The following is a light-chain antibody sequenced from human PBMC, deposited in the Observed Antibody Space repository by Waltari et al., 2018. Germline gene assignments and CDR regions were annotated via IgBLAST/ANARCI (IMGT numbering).Light chain of an antibody. Sequence: DIQMTQSPSSLSASVGDRVTITCRARQSINSYLNWYKQKPGKAPKLLIYAASSLQSGVPSRFSGSGSGTDLTLTISSLQPEDFATYYCQQSYSTPYTFGQGTKLEIK. CDR2: AAS. J-gene: IGKJ2*01. CDR3: QQSYSTPYT. V-gene: IGKV1-39*01. CDR1: QSINSY.